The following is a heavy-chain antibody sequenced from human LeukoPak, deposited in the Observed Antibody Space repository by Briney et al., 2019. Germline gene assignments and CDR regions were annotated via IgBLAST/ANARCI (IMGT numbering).Heavy chain of an antibody. CDR2: IRYDGSNK. CDR1: GFTFSSYG. J-gene: IGHJ3*02. Sequence: GGSLRLSCAASGFTFSSYGMHWVRQAPGKGLEWVAFIRYDGSNKYYADSVKGRFTISRDNSKNTLYLQMNSLRAEDTAVYYCAKERGQLERRAEAGRAFDIWGQGTMVTVSS. D-gene: IGHD1-1*01. V-gene: IGHV3-30*02. CDR3: AKERGQLERRAEAGRAFDI.